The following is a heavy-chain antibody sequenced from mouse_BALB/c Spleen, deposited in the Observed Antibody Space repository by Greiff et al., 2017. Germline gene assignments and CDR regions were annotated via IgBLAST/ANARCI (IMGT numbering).Heavy chain of an antibody. V-gene: IGHV1-14*01. Sequence: VQLQQSGPELVKPGASVKMSCKASGYTFTSYVMHWVKQKPGQGLEWIGYINPYNDGTKYNEKFKGKATLTSDKSSSTTYMVLSSLTSEDSEVYYCARQIYYYGSGSRRYFDVWGAGTTVTVSS. CDR2: INPYNDGT. D-gene: IGHD1-1*01. J-gene: IGHJ1*01. CDR3: ARQIYYYGSGSRRYFDV. CDR1: GYTFTSYV.